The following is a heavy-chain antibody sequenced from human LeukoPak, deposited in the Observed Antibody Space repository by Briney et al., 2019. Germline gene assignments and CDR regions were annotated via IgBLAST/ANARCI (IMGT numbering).Heavy chain of an antibody. D-gene: IGHD6-13*01. V-gene: IGHV4-59*01. CDR1: GGSISSYY. CDR3: ARDSDGSSCPDY. CDR2: IYYSGST. J-gene: IGHJ4*02. Sequence: PSETLSLTCTVSGGSISSYYWSWLRQPPGRGLEWIGYIYYSGSTNYNPSLTSRGTISVDTSKNQFSLKLSSVTAADTAVYYCARDSDGSSCPDYWGQGTLVTVSS.